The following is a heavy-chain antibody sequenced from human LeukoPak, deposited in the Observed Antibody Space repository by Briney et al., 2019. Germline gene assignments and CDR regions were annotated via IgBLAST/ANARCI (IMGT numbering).Heavy chain of an antibody. D-gene: IGHD3-22*01. Sequence: GASVKVSCKASGYTFTGYYMHWVRQAPGQGLEWMGWINPNSGGTNYAQKFQGRVTMTRDTSISTAYMELSRLRSDDTAVYYCVRGPYYYDSSGYSGYWGQGTLVTVSS. CDR2: INPNSGGT. J-gene: IGHJ4*02. V-gene: IGHV1-2*02. CDR1: GYTFTGYY. CDR3: VRGPYYYDSSGYSGY.